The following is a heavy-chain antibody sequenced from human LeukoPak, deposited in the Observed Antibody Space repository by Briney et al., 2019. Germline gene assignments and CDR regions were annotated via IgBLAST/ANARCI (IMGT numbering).Heavy chain of an antibody. V-gene: IGHV3-48*03. J-gene: IGHJ4*02. D-gene: IGHD3-10*01. Sequence: GGSLRLSCAASGFTFSSYEMNWVRQAPGKGLEWVSYISSSGSTIHYADSVKGRFTISRDNAKSSLYLQMNSLRAEDTAVYYCVRSFGSSCYWGQGTLVIVCS. CDR2: ISSSGSTI. CDR3: VRSFGSSCY. CDR1: GFTFSSYE.